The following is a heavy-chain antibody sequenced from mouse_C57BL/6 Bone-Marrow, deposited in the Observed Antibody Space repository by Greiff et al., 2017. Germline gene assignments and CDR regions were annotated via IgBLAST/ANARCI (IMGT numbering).Heavy chain of an antibody. CDR1: GFTFSSYG. J-gene: IGHJ2*01. CDR2: ISSGGSYT. V-gene: IGHV5-6*01. Sequence: EVQVVESGGDLVKPGGSLKLSCAASGFTFSSYGMSWVRQTPDKRLEWVATISSGGSYTYYPDSVKGRFTISRDNAKNTLYLQMSSLKSEDTAMYYCASYYGNYDYWGQGTTLTVSS. D-gene: IGHD2-1*01. CDR3: ASYYGNYDY.